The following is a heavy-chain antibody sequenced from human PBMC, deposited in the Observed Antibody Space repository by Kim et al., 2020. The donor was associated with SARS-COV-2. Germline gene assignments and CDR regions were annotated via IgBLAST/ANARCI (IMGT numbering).Heavy chain of an antibody. D-gene: IGHD6-19*01. CDR3: ARAGMYSSGWDDAFDI. Sequence: KFQGRVTITADKSTSTAYMELSSLRSEDTAVYYCARAGMYSSGWDDAFDIWGQGTMVTVSS. V-gene: IGHV1-69*04. J-gene: IGHJ3*02.